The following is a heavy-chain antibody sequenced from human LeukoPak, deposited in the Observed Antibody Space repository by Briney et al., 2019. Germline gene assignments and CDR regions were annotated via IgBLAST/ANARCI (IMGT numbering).Heavy chain of an antibody. J-gene: IGHJ4*02. V-gene: IGHV3-7*01. CDR2: IRQDGSDK. CDR1: GFRLNNYW. Sequence: PGGSLRLSCAASGFRLNNYWMTWVRQAPGKGPEWVANIRQDGSDKNYLDSVRGRFTISRDNAKRSLYLQMNTLRAEDSAVYYCARGPFWGQGTLVTVSS. CDR3: ARGPF.